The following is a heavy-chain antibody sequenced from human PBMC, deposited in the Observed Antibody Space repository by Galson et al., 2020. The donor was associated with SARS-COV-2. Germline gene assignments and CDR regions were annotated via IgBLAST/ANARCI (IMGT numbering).Heavy chain of an antibody. D-gene: IGHD1-26*01. J-gene: IGHJ4*02. CDR2: ISYDGSNK. Sequence: GESLKISCAASGFTFSSYAMHWVRQAPGKGLEWVAVISYDGSNKYYADSVKGRFTISRDNSKNTLYLQMNSLRAEDTAVYYCVRGGSGSYYYFDYWGQGTLVTVSS. V-gene: IGHV3-30-3*01. CDR3: VRGGSGSYYYFDY. CDR1: GFTFSSYA.